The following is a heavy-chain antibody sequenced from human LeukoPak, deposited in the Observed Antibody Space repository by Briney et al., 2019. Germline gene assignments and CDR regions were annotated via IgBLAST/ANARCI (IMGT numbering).Heavy chain of an antibody. Sequence: SETLSLTCTVSGGSISSSSYYWGWIRQPPGKGLEWIGSIYYSGSTYHNPSLKSRVTISVDTSKNQFSLKLSSVTAADTAVYYCASPGITTFDYWGQGTLVTVSS. CDR3: ASPGITTFDY. CDR1: GGSISSSSYY. D-gene: IGHD3-22*01. J-gene: IGHJ4*02. CDR2: IYYSGST. V-gene: IGHV4-39*01.